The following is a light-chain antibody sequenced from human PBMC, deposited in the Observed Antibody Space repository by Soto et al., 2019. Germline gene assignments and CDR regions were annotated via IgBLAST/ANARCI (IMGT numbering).Light chain of an antibody. CDR3: EQYDTSPRNT. CDR2: AAS. Sequence: EIVLTQSPGTLSLSPGERATLSCRASQSVSSSYLAWYQQKPGQAPRLLIYAASSRATGIPDRFSGSGSGTDITRTISRLEPEDFAVYYCEQYDTSPRNTFGKGNKLEIK. J-gene: IGKJ2*01. V-gene: IGKV3-20*01. CDR1: QSVSSSY.